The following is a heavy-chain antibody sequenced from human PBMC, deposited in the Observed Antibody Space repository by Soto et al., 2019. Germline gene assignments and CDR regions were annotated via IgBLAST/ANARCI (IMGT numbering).Heavy chain of an antibody. V-gene: IGHV4-59*01. CDR1: GGSISSYY. Sequence: SETLSLTCTVSGGSISSYYWSWIRQPPGKGLEWIGYIYYSGSTNYNPSLKSRVTISVDTSKNQFSLKLSSVTAADTAVYYCARTTYSSSSYYYYYYYMDVWGKGTTVTVSS. J-gene: IGHJ6*03. CDR3: ARTTYSSSSYYYYYYYMDV. D-gene: IGHD6-6*01. CDR2: IYYSGST.